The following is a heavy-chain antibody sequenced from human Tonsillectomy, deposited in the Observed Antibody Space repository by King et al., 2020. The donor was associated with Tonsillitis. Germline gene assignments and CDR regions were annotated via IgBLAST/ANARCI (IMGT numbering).Heavy chain of an antibody. CDR3: AKDIAVPPYSSSPFYYYYMDV. CDR1: GFTFDDYA. CDR2: ISGEGSIT. D-gene: IGHD6-6*01. J-gene: IGHJ6*03. V-gene: IGHV3-43*02. Sequence: VQLVESGGGVVQPGGSLRLSCAASGFTFDDYAMHWVRQAPGKGLEWVSLISGEGSITYYADSVKGRFTISRDNSKNSLYLQMNSLGTEDTALYYCAKDIAVPPYSSSPFYYYYMDVWGKGTTVTVSS.